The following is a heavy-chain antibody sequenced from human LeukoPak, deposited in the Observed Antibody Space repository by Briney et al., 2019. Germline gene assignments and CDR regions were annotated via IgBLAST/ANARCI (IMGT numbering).Heavy chain of an antibody. CDR3: ARNPPRTGDFNS. CDR1: GYTFTNYD. D-gene: IGHD7-27*01. Sequence: ASVKVSCKASGYTFTNYDINWVRQATGQGLEWLGWMSPNNGDTGYAQKFQGRVTMTRDTSTNTAYMELSGLTSEDTAVYYCARNPPRTGDFNSWGQGALVTVSS. CDR2: MSPNNGDT. J-gene: IGHJ4*02. V-gene: IGHV1-8*01.